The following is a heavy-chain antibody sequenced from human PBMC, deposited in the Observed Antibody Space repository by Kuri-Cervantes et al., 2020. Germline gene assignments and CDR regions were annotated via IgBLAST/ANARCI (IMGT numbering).Heavy chain of an antibody. CDR1: GYTFTSYA. CDR2: INAGNGNT. Sequence: ASVKVSCKASGYTFTSYAMHWVRQAPGQRLEWMGWINAGNGNTKYSQKFQGRVTITRDTSASTAYMELSSLRSEDTAVYYCARVFCSSTSCYRGRFDPWGQGTLITVSS. J-gene: IGHJ5*02. V-gene: IGHV1-3*01. D-gene: IGHD2-2*02. CDR3: ARVFCSSTSCYRGRFDP.